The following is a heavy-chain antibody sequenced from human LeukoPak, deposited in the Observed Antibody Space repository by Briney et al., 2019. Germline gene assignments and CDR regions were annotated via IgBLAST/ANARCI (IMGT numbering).Heavy chain of an antibody. CDR1: DDSISDYY. D-gene: IGHD3-16*01. J-gene: IGHJ4*02. CDR2: FYNSGRS. CDR3: TRGAGWLIDY. Sequence: SETLSLTCTVCDDSISDYYGGGLREPRGKGREWIGYFYNSGRSTYNPSLKSRVTISADTSKNPFSLKLNSVTTADTALYYCTRGAGWLIDYWGQGILVTVSS. V-gene: IGHV4-59*01.